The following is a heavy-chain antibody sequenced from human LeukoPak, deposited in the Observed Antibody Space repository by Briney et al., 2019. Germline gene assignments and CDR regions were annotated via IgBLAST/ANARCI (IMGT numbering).Heavy chain of an antibody. CDR1: GYTFTGYY. D-gene: IGHD2/OR15-2a*01. J-gene: IGHJ4*02. CDR3: ARSDEYDSEYYLDY. V-gene: IGHV1-2*02. CDR2: INPNSGAT. Sequence: ASVHDSCKASGYTFTGYYMSWVRQAPGQGFEWMGWINPNSGATNYVQKVQGRVTMTRDKSITTVYMEVSRLTFDDTAVYYCARSDEYDSEYYLDYWGQGTLVTVSS.